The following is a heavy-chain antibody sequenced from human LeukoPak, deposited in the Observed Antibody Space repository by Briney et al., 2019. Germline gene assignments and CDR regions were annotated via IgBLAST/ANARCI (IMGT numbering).Heavy chain of an antibody. CDR1: GFTFSSYE. D-gene: IGHD6-19*01. V-gene: IGHV3-48*03. CDR3: ARLYSSGWYSFDY. Sequence: GGSLRLSCAASGFTFSSYEMNWVRQAPGKGLEWVSYISSSGSTIYYADSVKGRFTISRDNSKNTLYLQMNSLRAEDTAVYYCARLYSSGWYSFDYWGQGTLVTVSS. CDR2: ISSSGSTI. J-gene: IGHJ4*02.